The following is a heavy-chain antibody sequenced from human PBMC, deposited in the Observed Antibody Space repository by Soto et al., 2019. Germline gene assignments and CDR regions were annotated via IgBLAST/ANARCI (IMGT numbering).Heavy chain of an antibody. D-gene: IGHD3-3*01. J-gene: IGHJ6*02. CDR3: ARTIRMEWLPRYGMDV. V-gene: IGHV1-69*01. CDR2: IIPIFGTA. CDR1: GGTFSSYA. Sequence: KVSCKASGGTFSSYAISWVRQAPGQGLEWMGGIIPIFGTANYAQKFQGRVTITADESTSTAYMELSSLRSEDTAVYYCARTIRMEWLPRYGMDVWGQGTTVTVSS.